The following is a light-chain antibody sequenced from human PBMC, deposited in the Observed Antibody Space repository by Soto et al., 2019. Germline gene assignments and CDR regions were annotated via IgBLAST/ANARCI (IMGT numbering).Light chain of an antibody. Sequence: QSALTQPPSVSGSPGQSVTISCTGTSVDVGAYDFVSWYQQHPGKAPKLLIYVVSGRPSGVPDRFSGSKSGNAASLTISGLQAEYEADYYCSSFTTSHTYIFGTGTKVTVL. J-gene: IGLJ1*01. CDR2: VVS. CDR1: SVDVGAYDF. CDR3: SSFTTSHTYI. V-gene: IGLV2-11*01.